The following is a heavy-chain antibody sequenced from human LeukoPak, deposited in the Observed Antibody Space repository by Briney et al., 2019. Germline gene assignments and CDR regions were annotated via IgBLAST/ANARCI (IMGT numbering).Heavy chain of an antibody. V-gene: IGHV4-59*01. CDR2: LYYSGST. D-gene: IGHD1-26*01. CDR3: AVGTSRRAFDY. CDR1: GGSISTYY. Sequence: SETLSLTCSVSGGSISTYYWNWIRQSPGKGLEWIGFLYYSGSTYYNPSLQSRVTISVDKSKNQFSLMLSSVTAADTAVYYCAVGTSRRAFDYWGQGTLVTVSS. J-gene: IGHJ4*02.